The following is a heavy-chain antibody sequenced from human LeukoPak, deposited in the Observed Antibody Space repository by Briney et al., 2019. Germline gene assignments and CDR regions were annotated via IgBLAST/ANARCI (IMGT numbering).Heavy chain of an antibody. D-gene: IGHD5-18*01. CDR1: GGSISSYY. J-gene: IGHJ4*02. CDR2: IYYSGST. Sequence: PSETLSLTCTVSGGSISSYYWSWIRQPPGKGLEWIGYIYYSGSTNYNPSPKSRVTISVDTSKNQFSLKLSSVTAADTAVYYCARAGGVIGYSYGYDYWGQGTLVTVSS. V-gene: IGHV4-59*08. CDR3: ARAGGVIGYSYGYDY.